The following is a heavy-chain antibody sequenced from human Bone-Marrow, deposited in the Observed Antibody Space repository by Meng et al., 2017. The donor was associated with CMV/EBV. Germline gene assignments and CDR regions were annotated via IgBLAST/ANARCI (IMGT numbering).Heavy chain of an antibody. CDR2: IKSKTDGGTT. CDR1: GFTFSNAW. J-gene: IGHJ4*02. D-gene: IGHD2-8*01. CDR3: TTDRTNGVCFT. V-gene: IGHV3-15*01. Sequence: GRSLKISCAASGFTFSNAWMSWVRQAPGKGLEWVGRIKSKTDGGTTDYAAPVKGRFTISRDDSKNTLYLQMNSLKTEDTAVYYCTTDRTNGVCFTRGQATLVTVSS.